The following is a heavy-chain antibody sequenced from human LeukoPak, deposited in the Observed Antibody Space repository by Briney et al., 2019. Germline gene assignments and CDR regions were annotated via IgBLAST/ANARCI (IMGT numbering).Heavy chain of an antibody. Sequence: PGGSLRLSCAASGFTFSTYSMNWVRQAPGKGLEWVSYISSSSSIIYYADSVKGRFTVSRDNAKNSLYLQMNSLRAEDTAVYYCARGHSGYYYDSSGYDYWGQGTLVTVSS. CDR3: ARGHSGYYYDSSGYDY. D-gene: IGHD3-22*01. J-gene: IGHJ4*02. V-gene: IGHV3-48*01. CDR1: GFTFSTYS. CDR2: ISSSSSII.